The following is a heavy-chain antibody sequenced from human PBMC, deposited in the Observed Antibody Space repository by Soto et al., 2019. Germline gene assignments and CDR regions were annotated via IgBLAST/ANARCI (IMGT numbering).Heavy chain of an antibody. D-gene: IGHD3-3*02. CDR2: IYYSGST. Sequence: QLQLQESGPGLVRPSETLSLTCTVSGGSISSSSYYWGWIRQPPGKGLEWIGSIYYSGSTYYNPSLKSRVTISVDTSTNQFSLKLSSVTAADTAVYYCASPKIAFYNWFDPWGQGTLVTVSS. J-gene: IGHJ5*02. V-gene: IGHV4-39*01. CDR3: ASPKIAFYNWFDP. CDR1: GGSISSSSYY.